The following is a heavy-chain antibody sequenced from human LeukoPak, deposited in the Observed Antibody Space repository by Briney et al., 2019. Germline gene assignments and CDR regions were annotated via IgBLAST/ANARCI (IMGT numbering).Heavy chain of an antibody. D-gene: IGHD1-26*01. CDR2: ISLAGQT. CDR1: GGSISGTNW. J-gene: IGHJ4*02. V-gene: IGHV4/OR15-8*02. Sequence: SETLSLTCGVSGGSISGTNWWSWVRQPPGQGLERIGEISLAGQTNYNPSLNGRVTMSLDKSSNQLSLNLTSVTAADTATYYCSRESGAFCPFGYWGQGTLVIVSS. CDR3: SRESGAFCPFGY.